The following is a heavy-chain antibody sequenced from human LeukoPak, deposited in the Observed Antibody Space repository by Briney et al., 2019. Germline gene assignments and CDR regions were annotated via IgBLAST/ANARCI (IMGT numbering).Heavy chain of an antibody. Sequence: GGSLRLSCAASGFTFSSYSMNWVRQAPGKGLEWVSSISSSSSYIYYADSVKGRFTISRDNAKNSLYLQMNSLRAEDTAVYYCARDGVGARGGSYFDYWGQGTLVTVSS. CDR2: ISSSSSYI. V-gene: IGHV3-21*01. CDR1: GFTFSSYS. CDR3: ARDGVGARGGSYFDY. D-gene: IGHD1-26*01. J-gene: IGHJ4*02.